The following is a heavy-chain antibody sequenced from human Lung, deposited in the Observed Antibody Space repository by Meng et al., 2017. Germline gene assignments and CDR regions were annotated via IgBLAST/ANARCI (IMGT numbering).Heavy chain of an antibody. CDR3: ARGPTTMAHDFDY. CDR1: GGSFSGYY. CDR2: INHSGST. D-gene: IGHD4-11*01. V-gene: IGHV4-34*01. J-gene: IGHJ4*02. Sequence: HHWGAGCLKPSEPLSLTGAVYGGSFSGYYWSWIRQPPGKGLEWIGEINHSGSTNYNPSLESRATISVDTSQNNLSLKLSSVTAADSAVYYCARGPTTMAHDFDYWGQGTLVTVSS.